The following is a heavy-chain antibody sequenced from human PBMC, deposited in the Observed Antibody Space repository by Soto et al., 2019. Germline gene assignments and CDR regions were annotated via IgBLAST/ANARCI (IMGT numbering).Heavy chain of an antibody. CDR1: GFTFSSYS. V-gene: IGHV3-21*01. Sequence: GGSLRLSCAASGFTFSSYSMNWVRQAPGKGLEWVSSISSSSSYIYYADSVKGRFTISRDNAKNSLYLQMNRLRAEDTAVYYCARGEGEDIVVVPAAMGVRIAAANQRDYWGQGTLVTVSS. D-gene: IGHD2-2*01. CDR2: ISSSSSYI. CDR3: ARGEGEDIVVVPAAMGVRIAAANQRDY. J-gene: IGHJ4*02.